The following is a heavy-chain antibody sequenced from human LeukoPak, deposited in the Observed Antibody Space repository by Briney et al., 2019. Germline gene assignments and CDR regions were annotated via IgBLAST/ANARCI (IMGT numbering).Heavy chain of an antibody. Sequence: GGSLRLSCAASGXTFSSYSMSWVRQAPGKGLEWVSYISSSSSTIYYADSVKGRFTICRDNAKNSLYLQMNSLRDEDTAVYYCASRLVTPRGFDPWGQGTLVTVSS. CDR2: ISSSSSTI. D-gene: IGHD3-9*01. CDR3: ASRLVTPRGFDP. CDR1: GXTFSSYS. J-gene: IGHJ5*02. V-gene: IGHV3-48*02.